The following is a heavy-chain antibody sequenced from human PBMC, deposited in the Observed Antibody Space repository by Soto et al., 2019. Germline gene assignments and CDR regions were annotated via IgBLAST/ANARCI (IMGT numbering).Heavy chain of an antibody. CDR1: GGTFSSYT. CDR2: IIPILGIA. Sequence: QVQLVQSGAEVKKPGSSVKVSCKASGGTFSSYTISWVRQAPGQGLEWMGRIIPILGIANYAQKFQGRVTITADKSTSTAYMELSSLRSEDTAVDYGATLSGYYYGDYGSDYWGQGTLVTVSS. CDR3: ATLSGYYYGDYGSDY. J-gene: IGHJ4*02. D-gene: IGHD4-17*01. V-gene: IGHV1-69*02.